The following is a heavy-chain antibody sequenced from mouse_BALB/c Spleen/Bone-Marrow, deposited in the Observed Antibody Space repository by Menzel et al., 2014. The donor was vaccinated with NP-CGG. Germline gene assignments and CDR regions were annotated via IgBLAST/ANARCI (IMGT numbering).Heavy chain of an antibody. CDR2: IYPGNGDT. Sequence: SGADLVKPGASVKMSCKASGYTFNSYNMHWVKETPGQGLEWIGGIYPGNGDTSYNQKFKGKATLTADKSSSTSYMQLSSLTSEDSAVYYFARGGYDNYLYYAIDYWGQGTSVTVSS. CDR1: GYTFNSYN. D-gene: IGHD2-10*02. CDR3: ARGGYDNYLYYAIDY. J-gene: IGHJ4*01. V-gene: IGHV1-12*01.